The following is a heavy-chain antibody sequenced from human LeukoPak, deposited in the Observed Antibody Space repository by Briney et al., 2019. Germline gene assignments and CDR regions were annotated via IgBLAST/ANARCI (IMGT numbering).Heavy chain of an antibody. V-gene: IGHV1-2*02. J-gene: IGHJ4*02. CDR2: INPNSGGT. Sequence: GASVKVSCKASGYTFTGYYMHWVRQAPGQGLEWMGWINPNSGGTNYAQKFQGRVTMTRDTSTSTAYMELSRLRSDDTAVYYCARVSLTYYYDSSGHCDYWGQGTLVTVSS. CDR3: ARVSLTYYYDSSGHCDY. D-gene: IGHD3-22*01. CDR1: GYTFTGYY.